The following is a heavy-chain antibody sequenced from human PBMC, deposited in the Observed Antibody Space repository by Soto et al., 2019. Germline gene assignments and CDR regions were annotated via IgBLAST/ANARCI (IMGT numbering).Heavy chain of an antibody. D-gene: IGHD2-2*02. CDR1: GFTVSSNY. J-gene: IGHJ6*02. CDR2: IYSGGST. Sequence: LRLSCAASGFTVSSNYMSWVRQAPGKGLEWVSVIYSGGSTYYADSVKGRFTISRDNSKNTLYLQMNSLRAEDTAVYYCARVVPAAIRAHYGMDVWGQGTTVTVSS. CDR3: ARVVPAAIRAHYGMDV. V-gene: IGHV3-53*01.